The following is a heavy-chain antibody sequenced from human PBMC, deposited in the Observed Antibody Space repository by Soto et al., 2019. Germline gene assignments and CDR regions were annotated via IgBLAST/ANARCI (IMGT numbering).Heavy chain of an antibody. CDR3: AREGPRKGTYLFDY. Sequence: VQLVESGGGLVKPGGSLRLSCAASRFTFSDYSMSWIRQAPGRGPEWVSYISTSGSTIFYADSVKGRFTISRDNTMSSLYLQMNSLRVEDAAIYYCAREGPRKGTYLFDYWGQGTLVTVSS. CDR2: ISTSGSTI. J-gene: IGHJ4*02. V-gene: IGHV3-11*01. CDR1: RFTFSDYS. D-gene: IGHD3-10*01.